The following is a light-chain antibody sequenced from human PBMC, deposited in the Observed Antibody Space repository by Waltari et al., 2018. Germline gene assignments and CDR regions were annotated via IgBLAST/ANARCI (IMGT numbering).Light chain of an antibody. V-gene: IGLV2-23*02. Sequence: QSALTQPASVSGTPGQSITISCSGTTSDVGSYDLVSWYHQHPGEAPKLLICEVFKRPPDTSSRFPGAKSGSTASLTISGLQPEDEADYYCCSYAGRGTYVFGSGTKVTVL. CDR3: CSYAGRGTYV. CDR1: TSDVGSYDL. J-gene: IGLJ1*01. CDR2: EVF.